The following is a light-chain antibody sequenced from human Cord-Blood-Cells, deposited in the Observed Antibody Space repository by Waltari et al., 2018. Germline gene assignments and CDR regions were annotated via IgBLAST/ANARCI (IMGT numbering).Light chain of an antibody. CDR3: QQYKNGAWT. CDR1: RRVSSN. Sequence: EIVMTQSPANLSVSQGERATLSCRASRRVSSNLAWYQQKPGQAPRLLIYGASTRATDIPARYSGSGSGTEFTLTISILQSEDFAVYYLQQYKNGAWTVGQGTKVEIK. V-gene: IGKV3-15*01. J-gene: IGKJ1*01. CDR2: GAS.